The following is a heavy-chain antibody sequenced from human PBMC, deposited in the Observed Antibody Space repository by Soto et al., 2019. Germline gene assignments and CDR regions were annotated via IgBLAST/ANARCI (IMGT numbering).Heavy chain of an antibody. CDR2: IYSGGST. D-gene: IGHD3-10*01. Sequence: EVQLVESGGGLIQPGGSLRLSCAASGFTVSSNYMSWVRQAPGKGLEWVSVIYSGGSTYYADSVKGRFTISRDNSKNTLYLQMNSLRAEDTAVYYCARDRGLDYGSGSYYYYYYGMDVWGQGTTVTVSS. J-gene: IGHJ6*02. CDR1: GFTVSSNY. CDR3: ARDRGLDYGSGSYYYYYYGMDV. V-gene: IGHV3-53*01.